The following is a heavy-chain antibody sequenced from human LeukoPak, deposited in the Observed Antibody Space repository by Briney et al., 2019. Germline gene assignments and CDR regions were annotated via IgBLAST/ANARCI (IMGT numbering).Heavy chain of an antibody. D-gene: IGHD5-18*01. V-gene: IGHV1-69*05. CDR1: GGTFSSYA. J-gene: IGHJ4*02. CDR3: AREGGYNYYFDY. CDR2: IIPIFGTA. Sequence: ASVKVSFKASGGTFSSYAISWVRQAPGQGLEWMGGIIPIFGTANYAQKFQGRVTITTDESTSTAYMELSSLRSEDTAVYYCAREGGYNYYFDYWGQGTLVTVSS.